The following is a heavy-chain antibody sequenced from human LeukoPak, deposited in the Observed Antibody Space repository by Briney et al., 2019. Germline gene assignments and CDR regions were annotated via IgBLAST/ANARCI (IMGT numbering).Heavy chain of an antibody. D-gene: IGHD3-10*01. CDR1: GGSFSAYY. Sequence: SDTLSLTCAVYGGSFSAYYCTWLRQPPGKGLEWIGEIENRGDRNHNPSLKSRVSISLDTSKNQFSLKLSSVTAADTAVYYCARALASDGAGSYHYWGQGTLVSVSS. CDR3: ARALASDGAGSYHY. CDR2: IENRGDR. V-gene: IGHV4-34*01. J-gene: IGHJ4*02.